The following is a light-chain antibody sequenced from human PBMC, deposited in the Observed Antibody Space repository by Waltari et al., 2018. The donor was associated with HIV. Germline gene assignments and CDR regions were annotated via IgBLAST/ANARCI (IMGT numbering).Light chain of an antibody. CDR1: QSVSSSY. CDR2: GAS. V-gene: IGKV3-20*01. CDR3: QHYRSSPTT. Sequence: EFVLTQSPGTLSLSPGERATLSCRASQSVSSSYLAWYQQQPGQAPRLLIYGASSRATGIPDRLSGSGSGTDFTLTISRLEPEDFAMYHCQHYRSSPTTFGGGTKVEIK. J-gene: IGKJ4*01.